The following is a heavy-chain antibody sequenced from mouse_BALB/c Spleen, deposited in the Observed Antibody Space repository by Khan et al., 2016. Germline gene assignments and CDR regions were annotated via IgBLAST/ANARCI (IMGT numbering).Heavy chain of an antibody. CDR3: ARGGRRPFDD. J-gene: IGHJ2*01. D-gene: IGHD1-1*02. CDR2: ISFYSDNT. Sequence: QVQLQQSGPELVRPGESVKIFCQGSGYKFTDYPLHWVKQSHAKTLEWVGVISFYSDNTNYNQKFEDKATMTVDTSSSTTYMELARLTSDDSAIYYYARGGRRPFDDWGQGTTLTVSS. V-gene: IGHV1S137*01. CDR1: GYKFTDYP.